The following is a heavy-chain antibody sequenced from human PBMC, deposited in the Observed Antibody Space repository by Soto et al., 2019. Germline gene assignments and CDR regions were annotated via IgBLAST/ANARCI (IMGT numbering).Heavy chain of an antibody. J-gene: IGHJ4*02. V-gene: IGHV3-33*01. CDR1: GFTFSSYG. CDR2: IWYDGSNK. D-gene: IGHD6-19*01. CDR3: ARDRGGWHEGGVDY. Sequence: SGGGVVQPGRSLRLSCAASGFTFSSYGMHWVRQAPGKGLEWVAVIWYDGSNKYYADSVKGRFTISRDNSKNTLYLQMNSLRAEDTAVYYCARDRGGWHEGGVDYWGQGTLVTVSS.